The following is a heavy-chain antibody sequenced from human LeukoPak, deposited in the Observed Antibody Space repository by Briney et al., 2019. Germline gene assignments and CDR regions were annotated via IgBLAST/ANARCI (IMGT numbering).Heavy chain of an antibody. J-gene: IGHJ4*02. V-gene: IGHV3-30*02. CDR2: VRYDGSNK. CDR3: VKGYDFYFDY. Sequence: PGGSLRLSCGASGFIFSNYGMHWVRQAPGKGLEWVAFVRYDGSNKYYADSVKGRFAISKDNSKNTLYLQMNSLRAEDTAVFYCVKGYDFYFDYWGQGTLVTVSS. CDR1: GFIFSNYG. D-gene: IGHD3-3*01.